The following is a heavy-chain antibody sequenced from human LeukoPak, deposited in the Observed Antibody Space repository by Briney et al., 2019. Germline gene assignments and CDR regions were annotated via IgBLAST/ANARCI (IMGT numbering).Heavy chain of an antibody. J-gene: IGHJ4*02. CDR1: GGPFSGHY. D-gene: IGHD5-18*01. CDR3: ARAPAGGWLQD. V-gene: IGHV4-34*01. CDR2: INHSGGI. Sequence: SETLSLTCVVYGGPFSGHYWSWIRQPPGKGLEWIGEINHSGGINYNPSLKSRVTISLDTSKNQFSLKWSSVTAADTAVYYCARAPAGGWLQDWGQGTLVTVS.